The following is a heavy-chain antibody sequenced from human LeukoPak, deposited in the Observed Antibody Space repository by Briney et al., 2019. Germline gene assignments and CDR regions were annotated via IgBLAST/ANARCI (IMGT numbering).Heavy chain of an antibody. CDR3: ARVPGYCSSNSCYKMTIPFDY. J-gene: IGHJ4*02. Sequence: PGGSLRLSCAASGFTLSSYSMHWVRQAPGKGLEWVAVISYGGSKKYDADSVKGRFTISRDNSKSMLYLQMNSLRAEDTAVYYCARVPGYCSSNSCYKMTIPFDYWGQGTLVIVSS. CDR1: GFTLSSYS. V-gene: IGHV3-30-3*01. CDR2: ISYGGSKK. D-gene: IGHD2-2*01.